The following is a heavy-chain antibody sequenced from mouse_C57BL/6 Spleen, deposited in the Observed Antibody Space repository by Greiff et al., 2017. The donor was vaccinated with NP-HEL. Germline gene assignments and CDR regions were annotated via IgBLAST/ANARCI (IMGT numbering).Heavy chain of an antibody. J-gene: IGHJ4*01. D-gene: IGHD3-2*02. CDR1: GYSFTGYY. V-gene: IGHV1-42*01. CDR3: ARQLRLQGPYAMDY. CDR2: INPSTGGT. Sequence: VQLQQSGPELVKPGASVKISCKASGYSFTGYYMNWVKQSPEKSLEWIGEINPSTGGTTYNQKFKAKATLTVDKSSSTAYMQLKSLTSEDSAVYYCARQLRLQGPYAMDYWGQGTSVTVSS.